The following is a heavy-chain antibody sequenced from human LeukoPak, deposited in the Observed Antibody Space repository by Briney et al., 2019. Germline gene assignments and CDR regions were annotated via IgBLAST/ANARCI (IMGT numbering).Heavy chain of an antibody. CDR2: IYHSGST. V-gene: IGHV4-30-2*01. CDR1: GGSISSGGYY. CDR3: ARTAGDFWSGFLSGFDY. J-gene: IGHJ4*02. D-gene: IGHD3-3*01. Sequence: TLSLTCTVSGGSISSGGYYWSWIRQPPGKGLEWIGYIYHSGSTYYNPSLKSRVTISVDRSKNQFSLKLSSVTAADTAVYYCARTAGDFWSGFLSGFDYWGQGTLVTVSS.